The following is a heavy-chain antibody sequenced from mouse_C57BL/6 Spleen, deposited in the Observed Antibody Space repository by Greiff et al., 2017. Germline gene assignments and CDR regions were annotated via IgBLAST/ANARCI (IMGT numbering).Heavy chain of an antibody. CDR1: GYTFTSYW. D-gene: IGHD4-1*02. Sequence: QVHLQQPGAELVKPGASVKLSCKASGYTFTSYWMHWVKQRPGRGLEWIGRIDPNSGGTKYNEKFKSKATLTVDKPSSTAYMQLSSLTSEDSAVYYCARPQQTTAFYAMDYWGQGTSVTVSS. J-gene: IGHJ4*01. CDR3: ARPQQTTAFYAMDY. CDR2: IDPNSGGT. V-gene: IGHV1-72*01.